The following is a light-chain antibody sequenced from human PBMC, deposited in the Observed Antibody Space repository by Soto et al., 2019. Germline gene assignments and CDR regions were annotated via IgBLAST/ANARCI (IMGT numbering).Light chain of an antibody. CDR3: QQYNSYSHT. Sequence: DIQMTQSPSTLSASVGDRVTITCRAGQSSSSWLAWYQQKPGKAPKLLIYDASSLESGVPSRFSGSGSGTEFTLTISSLQPDDIATYYCQQYNSYSHTFGQGTKLEIK. J-gene: IGKJ2*01. CDR1: QSSSSW. V-gene: IGKV1-5*01. CDR2: DAS.